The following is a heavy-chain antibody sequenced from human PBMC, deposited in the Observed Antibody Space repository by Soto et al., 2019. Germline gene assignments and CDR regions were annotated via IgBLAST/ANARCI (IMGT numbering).Heavy chain of an antibody. Sequence: QVQLVQSGAAVKKPGASVKVSCKASGYTFTSYDINWVRQATGQGLEWMGWMNPNSGNTGYAQKFQGRVTMSRNTSISTAYMELSSLRSEDTAVYYCARTASRDGYAGFWGQGTLVTVSS. J-gene: IGHJ4*02. CDR2: MNPNSGNT. D-gene: IGHD5-12*01. CDR3: ARTASRDGYAGF. CDR1: GYTFTSYD. V-gene: IGHV1-8*01.